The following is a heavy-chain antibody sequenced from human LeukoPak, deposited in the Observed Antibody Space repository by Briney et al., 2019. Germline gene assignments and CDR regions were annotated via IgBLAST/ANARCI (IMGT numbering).Heavy chain of an antibody. Sequence: ASVKVSCKASGYTFTGYYMHWVRQAPGQGLEWMGWINPNSGGTNYAQKFQGRVTMTRDTSISTAYMELSRLRSDDTAVYYCARTHLGGGYVGSEGSPYYYYDSSGSYSHYYYYMDVWGKGTTVTVSS. J-gene: IGHJ6*03. D-gene: IGHD3-22*01. CDR3: ARTHLGGGYVGSEGSPYYYYDSSGSYSHYYYYMDV. CDR1: GYTFTGYY. CDR2: INPNSGGT. V-gene: IGHV1-2*02.